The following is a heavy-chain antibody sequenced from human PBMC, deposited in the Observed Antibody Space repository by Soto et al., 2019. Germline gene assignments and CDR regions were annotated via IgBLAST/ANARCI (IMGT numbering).Heavy chain of an antibody. CDR2: IKSKTDGGTT. CDR1: GFTFSNAW. D-gene: IGHD3-9*01. CDR3: TTLFFDILTGYYTDV. Sequence: EVQLVESGGGLVKPGGSLRLSCAASGFTFSNAWMSWVRQAPGKGLEWVGRIKSKTDGGTTDYAAPVKGRFTISRDDSKNTLSLQMNSLKTEDTAVYYCTTLFFDILTGYYTDVWGQGTTVTVSS. J-gene: IGHJ6*02. V-gene: IGHV3-15*01.